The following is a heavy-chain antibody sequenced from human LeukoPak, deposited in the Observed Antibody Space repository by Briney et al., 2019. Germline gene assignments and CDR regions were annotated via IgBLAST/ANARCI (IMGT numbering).Heavy chain of an antibody. Sequence: SETLSLTCAVYGGSFSGYYWSWIRQPPGKGLEWIGEINHSGSTNYNPSLKSRVTISVDTSKNQFSLRLSSVTAADTAVYYCAREWFGESQWGQGTLVTVSS. D-gene: IGHD3-10*01. CDR3: AREWFGESQ. J-gene: IGHJ4*02. CDR2: INHSGST. CDR1: GGSFSGYY. V-gene: IGHV4-34*01.